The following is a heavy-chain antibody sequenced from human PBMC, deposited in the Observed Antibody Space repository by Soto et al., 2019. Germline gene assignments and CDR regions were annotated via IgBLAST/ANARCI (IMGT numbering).Heavy chain of an antibody. CDR3: ARSPLRLYDIWTGYYRAYYYGMDV. J-gene: IGHJ6*01. CDR1: GYTFTSYG. CDR2: ISAYNGNT. Sequence: ASVNVSCKASGYTFTSYGISWVRQAPGQGLEWMGWISAYNGNTNYAQKLQGRVTMTTDTSTSTAYMELRSLRSDDTAVYYCARSPLRLYDIWTGYYRAYYYGMDVWGQGTTVTVSS. V-gene: IGHV1-18*01. D-gene: IGHD3-9*01.